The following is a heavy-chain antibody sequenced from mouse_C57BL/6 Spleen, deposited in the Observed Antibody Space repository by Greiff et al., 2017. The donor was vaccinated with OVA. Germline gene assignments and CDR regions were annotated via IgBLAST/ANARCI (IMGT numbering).Heavy chain of an antibody. CDR3: ARGTVTLDYFDY. CDR2: IYTGDGDT. CDR1: GYAFSSYW. Sequence: VQLQQSGAELVKPGASVKISCKASGYAFSSYWMNWVKQRPGKGLEWIGQIYTGDGDTNYNGKVKGKATLTADKSSSTSYMQLSSLTSEDSAVYFCARGTVTLDYFDYWGQGTTLTVSS. V-gene: IGHV1-80*01. J-gene: IGHJ2*01. D-gene: IGHD2-13*01.